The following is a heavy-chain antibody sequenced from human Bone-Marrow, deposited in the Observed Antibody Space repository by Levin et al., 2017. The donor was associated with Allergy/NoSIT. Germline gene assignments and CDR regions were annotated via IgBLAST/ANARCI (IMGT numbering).Heavy chain of an antibody. J-gene: IGHJ5*02. D-gene: IGHD6-19*01. CDR2: IYYSGST. V-gene: IGHV4-61*01. CDR3: ARDGLNWFDP. CDR1: GGSVSSGSYY. Sequence: NTSETLSLTCTVSGGSVSSGSYYWSWIRQPPGKGLEWIGYIYYSGSTNYNPSLKSRVTISVDTSKNQFSLKLSSVTAADTAVYYCARDGLNWFDPWGQGTLVTVSS.